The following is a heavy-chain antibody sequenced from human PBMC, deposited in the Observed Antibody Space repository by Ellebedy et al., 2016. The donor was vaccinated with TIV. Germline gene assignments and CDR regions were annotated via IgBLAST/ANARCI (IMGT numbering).Heavy chain of an antibody. J-gene: IGHJ6*03. CDR3: ASRGDDSSGYYQGYYYMDV. CDR1: GYTFSNYV. CDR2: INTNTGNP. D-gene: IGHD3-22*01. Sequence: AASVKVSCKASGYTFSNYVMNWVRQAPGQGLEWMGWINTNTGNPTYAQGFTGRFVFSLDTSVSTAYLQISSLKAEDTAVYYCASRGDDSSGYYQGYYYMDVWGKGTTVTVSS. V-gene: IGHV7-4-1*02.